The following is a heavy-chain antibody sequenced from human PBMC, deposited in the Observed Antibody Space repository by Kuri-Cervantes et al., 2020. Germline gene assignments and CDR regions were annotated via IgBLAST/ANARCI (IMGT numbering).Heavy chain of an antibody. J-gene: IGHJ5*02. CDR3: ARVFRSDPRGSFDP. D-gene: IGHD2-15*01. Sequence: ASVKVSCKASGYTFTSYAMHWVRQAPGQRLEWMGWINAGNGNTKYSQKFQGRVTITRDTSASTAYMDLSSLRSEDTAVYYCARVFRSDPRGSFDPWGQGTLVTVSS. CDR1: GYTFTSYA. CDR2: INAGNGNT. V-gene: IGHV1-3*01.